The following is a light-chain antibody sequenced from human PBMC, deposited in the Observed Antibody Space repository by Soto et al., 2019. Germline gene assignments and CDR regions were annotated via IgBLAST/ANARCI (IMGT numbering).Light chain of an antibody. CDR2: EGS. Sequence: QSALTQPASVSGSPGQSITISCTGTSSDVGSYNLVSWFQQHPGKAPKLMIYEGSKRPSGVSDRFSGSKSGNTASLTISGPQAEDEADYFCCSYARSNTLVFGGGTKVTVL. CDR1: SSDVGSYNL. CDR3: CSYARSNTLV. V-gene: IGLV2-23*01. J-gene: IGLJ2*01.